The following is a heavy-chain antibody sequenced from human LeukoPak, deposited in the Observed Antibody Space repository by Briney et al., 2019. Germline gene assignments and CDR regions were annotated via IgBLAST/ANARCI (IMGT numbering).Heavy chain of an antibody. J-gene: IGHJ3*01. V-gene: IGHV1-2*02. Sequence: ASVRVSCKASGFSFTGYYVQWLRQAPGQGLEWVGWMYFNSGATRYEPKFQDRVTMTGDTSISTAYMELSSLRADDTAMYFCAREGSSGQDWYAFDVWGQETMVTVSS. CDR2: MYFNSGAT. CDR3: AREGSSGQDWYAFDV. D-gene: IGHD5-12*01. CDR1: GFSFTGYY.